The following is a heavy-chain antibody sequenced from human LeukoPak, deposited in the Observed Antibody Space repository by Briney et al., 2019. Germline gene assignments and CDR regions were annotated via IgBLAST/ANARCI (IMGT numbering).Heavy chain of an antibody. CDR2: ISYDGSNK. D-gene: IGHD3-22*01. CDR1: GFTFSSYA. V-gene: IGHV3-30-3*01. J-gene: IGHJ4*02. Sequence: GGSLRLSCAASGFTFSSYAMHWVRQAPGKGLEWVAVISYDGSNKYYADSVKGRFTISRDNSKNTLYLQMNSLRAEDTAVYCCARDRSSSGYTLDYWGQGTLVTVSS. CDR3: ARDRSSSGYTLDY.